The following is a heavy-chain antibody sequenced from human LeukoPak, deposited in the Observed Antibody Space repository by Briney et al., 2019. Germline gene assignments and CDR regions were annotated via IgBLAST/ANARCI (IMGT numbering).Heavy chain of an antibody. CDR2: ISGYNGNT. D-gene: IGHD3-10*01. CDR1: GYTFTSYG. V-gene: IGHV1-18*01. CDR3: ATVVFLWIGESILGRDDFGV. J-gene: IGHJ3*01. Sequence: GSLRVSCKASGYTFTSYGISWVRQAPGQGLEWVGSISGYNGNTNYAQTLKGRVTMTTDTSTSTPYMERRSLRSNDRVVYYCATVVFLWIGESILGRDDFGVWGPGTMVTVAS.